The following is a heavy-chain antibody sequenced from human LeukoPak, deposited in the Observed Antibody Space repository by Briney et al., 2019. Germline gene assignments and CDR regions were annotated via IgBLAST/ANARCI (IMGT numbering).Heavy chain of an antibody. CDR3: APYRLSIIDS. J-gene: IGHJ4*02. Sequence: PGGSLRLSCAASGFTFSSYAMYWVRQAPGKGLEWVSSITYSGDSTYYVDSVKGRFTISRDNSKNVLYLQMNSLRAEDTAVYYCAPYRLSIIDSWGQGTLVTVSS. CDR1: GFTFSSYA. D-gene: IGHD5-12*01. V-gene: IGHV3-23*01. CDR2: ITYSGDST.